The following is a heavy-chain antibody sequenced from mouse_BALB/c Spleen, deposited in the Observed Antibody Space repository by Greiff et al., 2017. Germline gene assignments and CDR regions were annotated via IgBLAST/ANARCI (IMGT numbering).Heavy chain of an antibody. D-gene: IGHD1-1*01. Sequence: EVQLVESGPGLVKPSQSLSLTCTVTGYSITSDYAWNWIRQFPGNKLEWMGYISYSGSTSYNPSLKSRISITRDTSKNQFFLQLNSVTTEDTATYYCASSGSSYYWYFDVWGAGTTVTVSS. J-gene: IGHJ1*01. CDR1: GYSITSDYA. CDR3: ASSGSSYYWYFDV. CDR2: ISYSGST. V-gene: IGHV3-2*02.